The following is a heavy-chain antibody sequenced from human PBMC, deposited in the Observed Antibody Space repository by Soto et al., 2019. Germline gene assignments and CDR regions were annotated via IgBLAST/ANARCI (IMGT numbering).Heavy chain of an antibody. CDR2: ISSRSYTI. Sequence: EVQLVESGGGLVQPGGSLRLSCAASGFSFSTYSMNWVRQAPGKGLEWVSYISSRSYTIYYVDSVKGRFTISIDNAKNSLYLPMNSLRDKNTVVYYCAREGSSSDNGMNVWGQGTRVTVSS. CDR3: AREGSSSDNGMNV. D-gene: IGHD6-6*01. CDR1: GFSFSTYS. V-gene: IGHV3-48*02. J-gene: IGHJ6*02.